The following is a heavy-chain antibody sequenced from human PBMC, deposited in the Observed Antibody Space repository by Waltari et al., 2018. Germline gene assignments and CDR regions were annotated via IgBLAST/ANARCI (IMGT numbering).Heavy chain of an antibody. CDR1: GYTFTTYY. D-gene: IGHD3-10*01. CDR3: ARDGALSAVLRFFFDY. J-gene: IGHJ4*02. CDR2: INPSSGDT. Sequence: QVQLVQSGAEVKKPGASVKVSCKASGYTFTTYYLNWVRQAPGQGLEWMGIINPSSGDTRYAQQVQDRITLTSETSSTTLYMALSSLRSEDTAVYYCARDGALSAVLRFFFDYWGQGTLVTVSS. V-gene: IGHV1-46*01.